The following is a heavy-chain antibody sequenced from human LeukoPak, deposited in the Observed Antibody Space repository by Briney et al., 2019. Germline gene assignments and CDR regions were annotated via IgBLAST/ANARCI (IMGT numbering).Heavy chain of an antibody. CDR1: GGSISSGDYY. CDR2: IYYSGST. CDR3: ARASGYYDSSGYAPNFDY. Sequence: ASQTLSLNCTVSGGSISSGDYYWSWIRQPPGKGLEWIGYIYYSGSTYYNPSLKSRVTISVDTSKNQFSLKLSSVTAADTAVYYCARASGYYDSSGYAPNFDYWGQGTLVTVSS. V-gene: IGHV4-30-4*08. D-gene: IGHD3-22*01. J-gene: IGHJ4*02.